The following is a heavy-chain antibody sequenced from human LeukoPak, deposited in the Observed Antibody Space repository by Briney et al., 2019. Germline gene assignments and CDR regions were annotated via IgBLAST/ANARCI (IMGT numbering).Heavy chain of an antibody. CDR1: GFIFNNFW. D-gene: IGHD3-10*01. CDR3: ARDRRFHYGMDV. J-gene: IGHJ6*02. Sequence: QAGGSLRLSCVASGFIFNNFWMSWVRQAPGKGLEWVAKIKYDGSEKYYVDSVKGRFTISRDNAKSSLYLQMNSLRAEDTAVYYCARDRRFHYGMDVWGQGTTVTVSS. CDR2: IKYDGSEK. V-gene: IGHV3-7*03.